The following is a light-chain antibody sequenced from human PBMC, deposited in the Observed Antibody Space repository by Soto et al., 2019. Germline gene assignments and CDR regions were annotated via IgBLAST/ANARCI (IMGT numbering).Light chain of an antibody. CDR3: QQYNSYSVT. CDR2: RAS. Sequence: DIQMTQSPSTLSASVGDRVTITCRASQSVSSWLAWYQQKPGKAPNLLIYRASNLESGVPSRFSGSGSGTEFTLTISSLQPDDFATYYCQQYNSYSVTFGQGTKAEIK. CDR1: QSVSSW. V-gene: IGKV1-5*03. J-gene: IGKJ1*01.